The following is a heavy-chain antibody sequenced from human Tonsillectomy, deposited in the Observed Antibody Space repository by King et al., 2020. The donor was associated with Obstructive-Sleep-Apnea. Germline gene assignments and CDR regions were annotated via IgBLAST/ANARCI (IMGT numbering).Heavy chain of an antibody. CDR2: ISYDGSNK. CDR1: GFTFQDYA. D-gene: IGHD3-9*01. Sequence: VQLVESGGGVVQPGRSLRLSCAASGFTFQDYAMHWVRQAPGKGLEWVAVISYDGSNKDHADSVKGRFTISRDNSKNTLYLHMNSLRAEDTAVFYCARDSYYDILTASAPRDNWLDHWGQGTLVTVSS. J-gene: IGHJ5*02. V-gene: IGHV3-30-3*01. CDR3: ARDSYYDILTASAPRDNWLDH.